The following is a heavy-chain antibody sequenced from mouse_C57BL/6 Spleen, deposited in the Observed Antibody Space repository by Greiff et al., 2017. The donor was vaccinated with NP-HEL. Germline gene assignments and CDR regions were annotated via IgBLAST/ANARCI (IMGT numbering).Heavy chain of an antibody. D-gene: IGHD4-1*01. J-gene: IGHJ2*01. CDR3: ARGLGGD. CDR1: GYTFTDYY. Sequence: VQLQESGAELVRPGASVKLSCKASGYTFTDYYINWVKQRPGQGLEWIARIYPGSGNTYYNEKFKGKATLTAEKSSSTAYMQLSSLTSEDSAVYFCARGLGGDWGQGTTLTVSS. CDR2: IYPGSGNT. V-gene: IGHV1-76*01.